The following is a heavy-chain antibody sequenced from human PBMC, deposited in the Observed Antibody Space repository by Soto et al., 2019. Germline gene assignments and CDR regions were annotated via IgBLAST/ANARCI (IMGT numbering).Heavy chain of an antibody. D-gene: IGHD3-22*01. J-gene: IGHJ4*02. CDR1: GYSFTNYA. CDR2: INAGNGNT. V-gene: IGHV1-3*01. Sequence: ASVKVYCKASGYSFTNYAIHWVRQAPGQRLEWMGWINAGNGNTKYSQKFQGRVTITRDTSASTAYMELSSLRSEDTAVYYCARDEPYYDSSGYYPPYYFDYWGQGTLVTVPQ. CDR3: ARDEPYYDSSGYYPPYYFDY.